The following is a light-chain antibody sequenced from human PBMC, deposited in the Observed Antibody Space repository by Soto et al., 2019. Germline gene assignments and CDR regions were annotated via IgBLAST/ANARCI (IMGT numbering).Light chain of an antibody. CDR1: RGIGST. CDR3: QHYVTWPLS. CDR2: DTS. J-gene: IGKJ4*01. Sequence: EVVMTQSPATLSVSPGERATLSCRASRGIGSTLAWYQQKPGQTPRLLIYDTSTRSTGVPARFIGSASGTEFTLTITSLQSEDFALYYGQHYVTWPLSFGGGTRVENK. V-gene: IGKV3-15*01.